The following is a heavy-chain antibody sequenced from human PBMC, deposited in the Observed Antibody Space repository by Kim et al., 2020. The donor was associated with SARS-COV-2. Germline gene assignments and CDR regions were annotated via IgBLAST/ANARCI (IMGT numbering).Heavy chain of an antibody. D-gene: IGHD3-10*01. CDR3: ARGGGYVVRTYYYYGMDV. Sequence: KGRFTISRDNAKNSLYLQMNSLRDEYTAVYYCARGGGYVVRTYYYYGMDVWGQGTTVTVSS. V-gene: IGHV3-48*02. J-gene: IGHJ6*02.